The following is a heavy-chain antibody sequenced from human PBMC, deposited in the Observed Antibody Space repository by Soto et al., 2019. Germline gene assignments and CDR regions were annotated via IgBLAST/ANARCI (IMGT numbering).Heavy chain of an antibody. CDR3: ARDSRALLWFGELYPYGMDV. CDR1: GYTFTTYY. V-gene: IGHV1-46*01. CDR2: INPSGDST. Sequence: ASVKVSCKASGYTFTTYYMHWVRQAPGQGLEWMGIINPSGDSTTYAQKFQDRVTMTRDTSTSTVYMELSSLRSEDTAVYYCARDSRALLWFGELYPYGMDVWGQGTTVTVSS. D-gene: IGHD3-10*01. J-gene: IGHJ6*02.